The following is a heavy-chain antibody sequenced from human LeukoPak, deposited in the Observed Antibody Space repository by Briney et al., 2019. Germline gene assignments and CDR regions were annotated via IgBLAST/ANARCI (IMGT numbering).Heavy chain of an antibody. CDR3: ARGGGSSWSSAFDI. V-gene: IGHV3-33*01. D-gene: IGHD6-13*01. CDR2: IWYDGSNK. CDR1: GFTFSSYG. Sequence: GGSLRLSCAASGFTFSSYGMHWVRQAPGKGLEWVAVIWYDGSNKYYADSVKGRFTISRDNSKNTLYLQMNSLRAEDTAMYYCARGGGSSWSSAFDIWGQGTMATVSS. J-gene: IGHJ3*02.